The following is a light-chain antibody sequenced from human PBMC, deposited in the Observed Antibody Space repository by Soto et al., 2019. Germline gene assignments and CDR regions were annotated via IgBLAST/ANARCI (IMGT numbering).Light chain of an antibody. CDR2: VAS. V-gene: IGKV1-39*01. J-gene: IGKJ1*01. CDR3: QQSHSIPLT. CDR1: QDISNY. Sequence: VQMTQSPSSLSASVGHRVTITCQASQDISNYLNWYQQKPGKAPQLLIYVASRLESGVPSRFSGSGSGTDFTLTIRSLQPEDFATYYCQQSHSIPLTFGQGTKVDI.